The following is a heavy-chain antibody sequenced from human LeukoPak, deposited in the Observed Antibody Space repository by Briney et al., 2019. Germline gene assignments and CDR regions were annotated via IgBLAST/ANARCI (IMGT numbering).Heavy chain of an antibody. Sequence: GGSLRLSCAASRFTFSNYWMSWVRQAPGKGLEWVANIKQDGSEQYYVDSVKGRFTISRDNAASALYQQMNSLRAEDTAVYYCARGGGDFWSAYYSGYYFDYWGQGTLVTVSS. CDR2: IKQDGSEQ. J-gene: IGHJ4*02. CDR1: RFTFSNYW. CDR3: ARGGGDFWSAYYSGYYFDY. V-gene: IGHV3-7*01. D-gene: IGHD3-3*01.